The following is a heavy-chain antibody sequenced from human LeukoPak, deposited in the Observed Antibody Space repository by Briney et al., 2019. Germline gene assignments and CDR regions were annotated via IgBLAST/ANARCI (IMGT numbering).Heavy chain of an antibody. D-gene: IGHD3-10*01. Sequence: GGSLRLSCAASGFTFNNYDMSWVRQSPGKGLEWVSGINWNGDRTGYADSVKGRFTISRDNAKKSLYLQMNSLRAEDTALYYCARRDYYGSGSPDFWGQGTLVTVSA. V-gene: IGHV3-20*04. CDR1: GFTFNNYD. CDR3: ARRDYYGSGSPDF. CDR2: INWNGDRT. J-gene: IGHJ4*02.